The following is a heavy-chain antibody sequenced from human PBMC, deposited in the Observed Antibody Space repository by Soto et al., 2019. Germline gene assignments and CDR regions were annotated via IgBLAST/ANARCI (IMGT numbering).Heavy chain of an antibody. CDR3: ARQLGHDYINNWFDP. Sequence: GESLKISCNGSRYRFTSYWIAWVLHMPGKGLEWMGIIYPGDSDARYSPSFQGQVTISVDKSISTAYLQWSSLKASDTAIYYCARQLGHDYINNWFDPWGQGTLVTVSS. D-gene: IGHD4-4*01. CDR2: IYPGDSDA. J-gene: IGHJ5*02. V-gene: IGHV5-51*01. CDR1: RYRFTSYW.